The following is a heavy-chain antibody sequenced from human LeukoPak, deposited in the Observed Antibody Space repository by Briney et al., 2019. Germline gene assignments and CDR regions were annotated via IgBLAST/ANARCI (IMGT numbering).Heavy chain of an antibody. V-gene: IGHV3-9*01. CDR1: GFTFDDYA. J-gene: IGHJ4*02. CDR3: AKDTSYSGSTNFDY. CDR2: ISWNSGSM. D-gene: IGHD1-26*01. Sequence: GGSLRLSCAASGFTFDDYAMHWVRQAPGKGLEWVSTISWNSGSMGYADSVKGRFTISRDNAKNSLYLQTNSLRVEDTALYYCAKDTSYSGSTNFDYWGQGTLVTVSS.